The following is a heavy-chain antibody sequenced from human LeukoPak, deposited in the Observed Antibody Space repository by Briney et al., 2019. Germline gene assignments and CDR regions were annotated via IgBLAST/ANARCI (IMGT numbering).Heavy chain of an antibody. CDR2: ISAYNGNT. CDR1: GYTFTSYW. Sequence: GESLKISCKGSGYTFTSYWISWVRQAPGQGLEWMGWISAYNGNTNYAQKLQGRVTMTTDTSTSTAYMELRSLRSDDTAVYYCARAKMLGYCSSTSCPGPYFDYWGQGTLVTVSS. CDR3: ARAKMLGYCSSTSCPGPYFDY. D-gene: IGHD2-2*01. J-gene: IGHJ4*02. V-gene: IGHV1-18*04.